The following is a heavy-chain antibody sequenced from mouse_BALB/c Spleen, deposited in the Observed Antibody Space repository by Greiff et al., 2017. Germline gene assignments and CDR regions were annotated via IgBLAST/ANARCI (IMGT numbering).Heavy chain of an antibody. CDR2: IYPGGGYT. J-gene: IGHJ4*01. CDR3: ARYHYGSSPMDY. CDR1: GYTFTNYW. V-gene: IGHV1-63*02. Sequence: QVQLQQSGAELVRPGTSVKISCKASGYTFTNYWLGWVKQRPGHGLEWIGDIYPGGGYTNYNEKFKGKATLTADTASSTAYMQLSSLTSADSAVYFCARYHYGSSPMDYWGQGTSVTVSS. D-gene: IGHD1-1*01.